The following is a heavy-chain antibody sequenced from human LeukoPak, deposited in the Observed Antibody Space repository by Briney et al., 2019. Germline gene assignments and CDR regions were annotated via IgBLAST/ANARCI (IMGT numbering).Heavy chain of an antibody. D-gene: IGHD2-2*01. Sequence: PGGSLRLSCAASGFTFSNAWISWVRQAPGKGLEWVGHIKSKTDGGTTDYAAPVKGRFTISRDDSKNTLYLRMNSLKAEDTGVYYCTTGYCSSTSCWYYFDRWGQGTLVTVSS. V-gene: IGHV3-15*01. CDR2: IKSKTDGGTT. J-gene: IGHJ4*02. CDR3: TTGYCSSTSCWYYFDR. CDR1: GFTFSNAW.